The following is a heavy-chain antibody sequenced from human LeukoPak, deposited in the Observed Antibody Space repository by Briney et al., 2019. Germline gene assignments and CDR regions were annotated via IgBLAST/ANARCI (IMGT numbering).Heavy chain of an antibody. CDR3: ARDSVAGTFGTTEYFQH. J-gene: IGHJ1*01. Sequence: ASVKVSCKASGYTFTSYAMHWVRQAPGQRLEWMGWIDAGNGNTKYSQKFQGRVTITRDTSASTAYMELSSLRSEDTAVYYCARDSVAGTFGTTEYFQHWGQGTLVTVSS. D-gene: IGHD6-19*01. CDR1: GYTFTSYA. CDR2: IDAGNGNT. V-gene: IGHV1-3*01.